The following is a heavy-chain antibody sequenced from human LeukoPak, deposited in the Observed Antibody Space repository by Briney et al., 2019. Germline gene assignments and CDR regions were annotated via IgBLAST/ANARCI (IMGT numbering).Heavy chain of an antibody. CDR3: ARQSRYYYDSSGYKDAFDI. CDR2: IYTSGST. CDR1: GGSISSYY. Sequence: SETRSLTCTVSGGSISSYYWSWIRQPPGKGLEWIGYIYTSGSTNYNPPLKSRVTISVDTSKNQFSLKLSSVTAADTAVYYCARQSRYYYDSSGYKDAFDIWGQGTMVTVSS. J-gene: IGHJ3*02. D-gene: IGHD3-22*01. V-gene: IGHV4-4*09.